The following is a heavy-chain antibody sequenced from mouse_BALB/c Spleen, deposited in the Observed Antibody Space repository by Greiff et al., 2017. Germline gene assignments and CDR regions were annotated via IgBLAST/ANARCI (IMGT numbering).Heavy chain of an antibody. J-gene: IGHJ4*01. V-gene: IGHV1-15*01. Sequence: QVQLQQSGAELVRPGASVTMSCKASGYTFTDYEMHWVKQTPVHGLEWIGAIDPETGGTAYNQKFKGKATLTADKSSSTAYMELRSLTSEDSAFYYCTRGVRGYAMDYWGQGTSVTVSS. CDR2: IDPETGGT. CDR3: TRGVRGYAMDY. CDR1: GYTFTDYE.